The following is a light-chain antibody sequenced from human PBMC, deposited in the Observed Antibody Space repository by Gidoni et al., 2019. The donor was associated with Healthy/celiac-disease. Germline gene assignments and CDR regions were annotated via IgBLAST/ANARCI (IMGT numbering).Light chain of an antibody. Sequence: EIVMTQSPATLSVSPGERATLSCRASQSVSSNLAWYQQKPGQAPRLLIYGASTRATGIPARFSGSESGTEFTLTISSLQSEDFAVYYCQQYNNWPLLTFGGXTKVEIK. CDR3: QQYNNWPLLT. V-gene: IGKV3-15*01. CDR2: GAS. J-gene: IGKJ4*01. CDR1: QSVSSN.